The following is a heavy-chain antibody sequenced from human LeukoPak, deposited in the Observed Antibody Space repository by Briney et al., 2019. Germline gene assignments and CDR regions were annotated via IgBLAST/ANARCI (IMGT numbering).Heavy chain of an antibody. Sequence: GGSLRLSCAASGFTFSSYAMSWVRQAPGKGLEWVSAISGSGGSTYYADSVKGRLTISRDNSKNTLYLQMNSLRAEDTAVYYCAKFDLENSNFDYWGQGTLVTVSS. CDR3: AKFDLENSNFDY. V-gene: IGHV3-23*01. J-gene: IGHJ4*02. CDR2: ISGSGGST. CDR1: GFTFSSYA. D-gene: IGHD5-24*01.